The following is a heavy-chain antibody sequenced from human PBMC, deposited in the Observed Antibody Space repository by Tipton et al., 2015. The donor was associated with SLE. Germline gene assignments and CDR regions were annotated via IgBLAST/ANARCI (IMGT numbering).Heavy chain of an antibody. Sequence: SLRLSCAASGFTFSSYSMNWVRQAPGKGLEWVSYISSSSSTIYYADSVKGRFTISRDNAKNSLYLQMNSLRDEDTAVYYCARVIYDYVWGHYYGMDVWGQGTTVTVSS. V-gene: IGHV3-48*02. D-gene: IGHD3-16*01. CDR1: GFTFSSYS. CDR3: ARVIYDYVWGHYYGMDV. J-gene: IGHJ6*02. CDR2: ISSSSSTI.